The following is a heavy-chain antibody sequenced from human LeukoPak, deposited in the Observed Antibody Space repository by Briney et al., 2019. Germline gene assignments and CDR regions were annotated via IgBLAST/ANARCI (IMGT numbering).Heavy chain of an antibody. Sequence: SETLSLTCTVSGGSISSYYWSWIRQPPGKGLEWIGYIYHSGSTYYNPSLKSRVTISVDRSKNQFSLKLSSVTAADTAVYYCARDSGYYGSGSYFDYWGQGTLVTVSS. CDR3: ARDSGYYGSGSYFDY. V-gene: IGHV4-59*12. CDR1: GGSISSYY. D-gene: IGHD3-10*01. J-gene: IGHJ4*02. CDR2: IYHSGST.